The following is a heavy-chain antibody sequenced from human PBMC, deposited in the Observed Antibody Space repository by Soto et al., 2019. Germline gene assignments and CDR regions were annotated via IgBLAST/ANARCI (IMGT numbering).Heavy chain of an antibody. Sequence: EVQLVESGGGLVQPGGSLRLSCAASGFTFSSNWMNWVRQGPGKGLVWVSRINSDGSDTSYADSVKGRFTISRDNAKKTLYLQMNSLRAEDTAVYYCARLDSSNWAFDYWGQGTLVTVSS. CDR1: GFTFSSNW. CDR2: INSDGSDT. D-gene: IGHD6-13*01. J-gene: IGHJ4*02. CDR3: ARLDSSNWAFDY. V-gene: IGHV3-74*01.